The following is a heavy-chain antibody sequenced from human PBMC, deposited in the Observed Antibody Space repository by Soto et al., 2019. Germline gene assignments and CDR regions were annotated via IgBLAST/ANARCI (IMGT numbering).Heavy chain of an antibody. CDR1: GASIITISHY. CDR3: ARHRTSSRRHFDY. V-gene: IGHV4-39*01. J-gene: IGHJ4*02. Sequence: SETLSLTCTVSGASIITISHYWGWIRQPPGKGLEWIGTVYYSGSTYYNPSLQSRVAISVDTSKNQFSLKLSSVTAADTAVYYCARHRTSSRRHFDYWGQGTLVTVSS. CDR2: VYYSGST. D-gene: IGHD6-6*01.